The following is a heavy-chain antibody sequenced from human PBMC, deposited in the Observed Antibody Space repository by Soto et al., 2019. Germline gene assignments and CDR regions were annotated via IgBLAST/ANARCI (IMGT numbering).Heavy chain of an antibody. Sequence: QVQLVQSETEVKKPGSAVRVSCKASGVTFNTYAMNWVRQAPGQGLEWMGGILPMFDRPRYAQKFQGRVTITVNEPTTTAYMEPSSLRSDDTAVYYCKRSSGSGGFIGGFDYWGQGTLVTVSS. D-gene: IGHD3-16*02. CDR2: ILPMFDRP. CDR1: GVTFNTYA. J-gene: IGHJ4*02. CDR3: KRSSGSGGFIGGFDY. V-gene: IGHV1-69*01.